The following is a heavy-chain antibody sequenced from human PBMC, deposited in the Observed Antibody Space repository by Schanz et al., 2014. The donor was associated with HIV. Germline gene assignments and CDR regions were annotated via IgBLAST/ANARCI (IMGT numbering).Heavy chain of an antibody. V-gene: IGHV3-23*04. D-gene: IGHD3-22*01. J-gene: IGHJ4*02. CDR3: AKPEYDSRGNSQSHFDY. Sequence: VQLVESGGGVVQPGGSLRLSCAASGFDFGVYGMHWVRQAPGKGLEWVSSISESGGRSYYADSVNGRFTISRDNSKNTLYLQMTTLRIDDTAVYYCAKPEYDSRGNSQSHFDYWGQGTLVTVSP. CDR2: ISESGGRS. CDR1: GFDFGVYG.